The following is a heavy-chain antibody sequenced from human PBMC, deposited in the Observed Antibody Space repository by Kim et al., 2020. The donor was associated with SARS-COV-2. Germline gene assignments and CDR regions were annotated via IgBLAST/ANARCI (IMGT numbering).Heavy chain of an antibody. Sequence: GSTYTNPPLKSRVTISVETSKNQFSLKLGTVTAADTAVYYCARESYGDFDYWGQGTLVTVSS. D-gene: IGHD4-17*01. CDR3: ARESYGDFDY. J-gene: IGHJ4*02. CDR2: GST. V-gene: IGHV4-31*02.